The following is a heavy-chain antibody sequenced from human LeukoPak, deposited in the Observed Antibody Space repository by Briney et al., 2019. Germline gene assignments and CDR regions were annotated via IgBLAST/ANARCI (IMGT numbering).Heavy chain of an antibody. V-gene: IGHV1-69*04. CDR3: ALVGANLYYYYGMDV. CDR2: IIPILGIA. D-gene: IGHD1-26*01. CDR1: GGTFSSYA. Sequence: SVKVSCKASGGTFSSYAISWVRQAPGQGLEWMGRIIPILGIANYAQKFQGRVTITADKSTSTAYMELSSLRSEDTAVYYCALVGANLYYYYGMDVWGQGTTVTVSS. J-gene: IGHJ6*02.